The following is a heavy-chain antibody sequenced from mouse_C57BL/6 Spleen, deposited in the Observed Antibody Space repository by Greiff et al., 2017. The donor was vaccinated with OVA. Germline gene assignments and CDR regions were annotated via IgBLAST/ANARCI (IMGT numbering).Heavy chain of an antibody. CDR1: GCTFTSYW. D-gene: IGHD2-1*01. CDR3: AGGNLYYYAMDY. CDR2: IYPGSGST. Sequence: QVQLQQPGAELVKPGASVKMSCKASGCTFTSYWITWVKQRPGQGLEWIGDIYPGSGSTNYNEKFKSKATLTVDTSSSTAYMQLSSLTSEDSAVYYCAGGNLYYYAMDYWGQGTSVTVSS. J-gene: IGHJ4*01. V-gene: IGHV1-55*01.